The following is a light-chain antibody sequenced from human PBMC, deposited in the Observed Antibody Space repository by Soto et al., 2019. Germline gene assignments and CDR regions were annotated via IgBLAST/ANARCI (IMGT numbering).Light chain of an antibody. CDR2: GNI. V-gene: IGLV1-40*01. CDR3: QSYDSSLSGVV. J-gene: IGLJ2*01. Sequence: QSVLTQPPSVSGAPGQRVTISCTGSSSNIRAGYEVHWYQQLPGTAPKLLIYGNIYRPSGVPDRFSGSKSDASVSLAITGLQAEDEADYHCQSYDSSLSGVVFGGGTKVTVL. CDR1: SSNIRAGYE.